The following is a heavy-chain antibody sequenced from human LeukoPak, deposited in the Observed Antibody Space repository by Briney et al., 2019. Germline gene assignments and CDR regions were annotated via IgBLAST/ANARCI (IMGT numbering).Heavy chain of an antibody. CDR3: ARGGYPYLSTWYSDY. D-gene: IGHD2-15*01. CDR1: GYTFTNLD. Sequence: ASVKVSCKTSGYTFTNLDINWLRQAPGQGLEWMGWINTNTGNPTYAQGFTGRFVFSLDTSVSTAYLQISSLKAEDTAMYYCARGGYPYLSTWYSDYWGQGTLVTVSS. CDR2: INTNTGNP. J-gene: IGHJ4*02. V-gene: IGHV7-4-1*02.